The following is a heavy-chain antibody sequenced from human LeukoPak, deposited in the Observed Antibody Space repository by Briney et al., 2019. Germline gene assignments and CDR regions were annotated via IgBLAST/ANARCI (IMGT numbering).Heavy chain of an antibody. D-gene: IGHD3-16*01. CDR2: IYYSGST. V-gene: IGHV4-59*08. CDR1: GGSISSYY. Sequence: SETLSVTCTVSGGSISSYYWSWIRQPPGNGLEWIGYIYYSGSTNYNPSLKSRVTISVDTSKNQFSLKLSSVTAADTAVYYCATQLGHGYYYYGMDVWGQGTTVTVSS. CDR3: ATQLGHGYYYYGMDV. J-gene: IGHJ6*02.